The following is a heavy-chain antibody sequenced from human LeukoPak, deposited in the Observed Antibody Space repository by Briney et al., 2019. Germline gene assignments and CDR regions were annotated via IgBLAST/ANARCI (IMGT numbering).Heavy chain of an antibody. V-gene: IGHV4-4*07. D-gene: IGHD5-18*01. CDR3: ARSGYSYGTSYYYYYYMDV. CDR2: IYTSGSP. CDR1: GGSISSYY. Sequence: SETLSLTCTVSGGSISSYYWSWIRQPAGKGLEWIGRIYTSGSPNYNPSLKSRVTMSVDTSKNQFSLKLSSVTAADTAVYYCARSGYSYGTSYYYYYYMDVWGKGTTVTVSS. J-gene: IGHJ6*03.